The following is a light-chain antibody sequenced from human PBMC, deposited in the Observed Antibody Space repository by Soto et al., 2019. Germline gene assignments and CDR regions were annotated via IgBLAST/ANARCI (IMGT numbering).Light chain of an antibody. V-gene: IGKV3-15*01. CDR2: GAS. Sequence: DIVVTQSPVTLSLSPGERATLSCRASQSISGNLAWYQHRPGQAPRLLIYGASTRATGIPARFSGSGSGTEFTLTISSLQSEDFAVYYCQQYDNWPIFGQGTRLEIK. CDR3: QQYDNWPI. CDR1: QSISGN. J-gene: IGKJ5*01.